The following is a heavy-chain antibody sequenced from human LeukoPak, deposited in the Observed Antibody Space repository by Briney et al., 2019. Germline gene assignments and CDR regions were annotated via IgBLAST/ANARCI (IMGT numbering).Heavy chain of an antibody. V-gene: IGHV4-30-4*07. D-gene: IGHD1-14*01. CDR3: ARALGTGYYYYYMDV. CDR1: NVSITSSAYY. CDR2: IYYSGST. Sequence: PSETLSLTCTVSNVSITSSAYYWAWIRQPPGKGLEWIGYIYYSGSTYYNPSLKSRVTISVDTSKNQFSLKLSSVTAADTAVYYCARALGTGYYYYYMDVWGKGTTVTISS. J-gene: IGHJ6*03.